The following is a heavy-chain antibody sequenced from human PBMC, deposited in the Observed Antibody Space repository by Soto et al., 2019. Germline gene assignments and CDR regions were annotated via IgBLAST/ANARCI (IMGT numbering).Heavy chain of an antibody. Sequence: QMQLQESGPGLVKPSETLSLTCTVSSASIISEQRWTWVRQPPGKGLEWIGEIHHSGSTNNNPSLRSRVTMSVDKCKPQCSLNLNSVTAADTAVYYCARSFGWYAIDQWGQGTLVIVSS. CDR3: ARSFGWYAIDQ. J-gene: IGHJ4*02. CDR1: SASIISEQR. V-gene: IGHV4-4*02. CDR2: IHHSGST. D-gene: IGHD6-19*01.